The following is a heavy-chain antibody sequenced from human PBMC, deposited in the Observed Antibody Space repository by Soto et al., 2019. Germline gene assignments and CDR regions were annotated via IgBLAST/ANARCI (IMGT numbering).Heavy chain of an antibody. J-gene: IGHJ4*02. D-gene: IGHD5-12*01. Sequence: QVQLVQSGAEEKKPGASVKDSCKASGYTFTNYAMHWVRQAPGQRLEWMGWINAGNGNTKYSQKFQVRVTITKDTSASTAYMDLGSLRSEDTAVYYCARVSGYYLPAYWGQGTLVTVSS. CDR3: ARVSGYYLPAY. CDR2: INAGNGNT. V-gene: IGHV1-3*05. CDR1: GYTFTNYA.